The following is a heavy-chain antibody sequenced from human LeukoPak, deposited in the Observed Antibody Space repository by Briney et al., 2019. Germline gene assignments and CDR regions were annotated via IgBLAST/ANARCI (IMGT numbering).Heavy chain of an antibody. J-gene: IGHJ4*02. Sequence: SETLSLTCAVYGGSFSGYYWSWIRQPPRKGLEWIGEIKHSGSTNYNPSLKSRVTISVDTSKNQFSLKLSSATAADTAVYYCARGGDIPDYWGQGTLVTVSS. CDR2: IKHSGST. CDR1: GGSFSGYY. D-gene: IGHD3-9*01. V-gene: IGHV4-34*01. CDR3: ARGGDIPDY.